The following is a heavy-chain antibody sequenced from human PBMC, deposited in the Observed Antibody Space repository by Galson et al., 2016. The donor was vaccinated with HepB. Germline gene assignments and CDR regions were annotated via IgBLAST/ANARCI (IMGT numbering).Heavy chain of an antibody. J-gene: IGHJ4*02. CDR1: GFTFSSYG. CDR2: ISYDGSNK. Sequence: SLRLSCAASGFTFSSYGMHWARQAPGKGLEWVAFISYDGSNKKYADSVTGRFTISRDNSKKTLYLQMNSLRAEDTAVYYCAKDGRIYCSSSSCHDHFHYWGQGTLVTVSS. CDR3: AKDGRIYCSSSSCHDHFHY. D-gene: IGHD2-2*01. V-gene: IGHV3-30*18.